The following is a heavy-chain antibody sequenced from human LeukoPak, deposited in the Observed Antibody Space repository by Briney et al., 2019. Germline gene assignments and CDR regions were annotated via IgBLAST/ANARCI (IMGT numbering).Heavy chain of an antibody. D-gene: IGHD1-26*01. V-gene: IGHV4-59*08. CDR3: AKYSGSQSSPFDY. CDR2: IYYSGST. J-gene: IGHJ4*02. Sequence: SETLSLTCTVSGGSISSYYWSWIRQPPGKGLEWIGYIYYSGSTNYNPSLKSRVTISVDTSKNQFSLKLSSVTAADTAVYYCAKYSGSQSSPFDYWGQGTLVTVSS. CDR1: GGSISSYY.